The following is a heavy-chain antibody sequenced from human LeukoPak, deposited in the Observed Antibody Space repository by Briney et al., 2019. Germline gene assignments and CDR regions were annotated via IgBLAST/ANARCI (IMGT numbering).Heavy chain of an antibody. Sequence: GGSLRLSCAASGFTFDDYAMHWVRQAPGKGLEWVSGISWNSGSIGYADSVKGRFTISRDNTKNSLYLQMNSLRAEDTALYYCAKGRGLYYFYYIDVWGKGTTVTISS. CDR2: ISWNSGSI. CDR1: GFTFDDYA. V-gene: IGHV3-9*01. D-gene: IGHD4-17*01. CDR3: AKGRGLYYFYYIDV. J-gene: IGHJ6*03.